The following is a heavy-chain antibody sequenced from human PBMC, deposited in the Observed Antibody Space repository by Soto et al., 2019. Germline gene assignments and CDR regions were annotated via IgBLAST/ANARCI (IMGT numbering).Heavy chain of an antibody. J-gene: IGHJ4*02. D-gene: IGHD3-10*01. Sequence: QVHLVQSGAEVKKPGASVKVSCKVSGYSLNELSIHWVRQAPGKGLEWMGGFDPEDGEIVYAQKFQGRVTMTEDTSTDTANMDWSSLRSEDTAVYYCATGGPAGDFDNWGQGTLVTVSS. CDR2: FDPEDGEI. CDR3: ATGGPAGDFDN. CDR1: GYSLNELS. V-gene: IGHV1-24*01.